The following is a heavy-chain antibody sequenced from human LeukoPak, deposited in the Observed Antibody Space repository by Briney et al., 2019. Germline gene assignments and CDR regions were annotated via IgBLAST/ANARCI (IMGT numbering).Heavy chain of an antibody. Sequence: GASVKVSCKASGYTFTGYYMHWVRQAPGQGLEWMGWINPNSGGTNYAQKFQGRVTTTRDTSISTAYMELSRLRSDDTAVYYCARDLSVGATTSDYWGQGTLVTVSS. J-gene: IGHJ4*02. V-gene: IGHV1-2*02. CDR3: ARDLSVGATTSDY. D-gene: IGHD1-26*01. CDR1: GYTFTGYY. CDR2: INPNSGGT.